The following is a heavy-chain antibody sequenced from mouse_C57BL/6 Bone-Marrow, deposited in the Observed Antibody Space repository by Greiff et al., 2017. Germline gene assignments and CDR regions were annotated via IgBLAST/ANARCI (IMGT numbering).Heavy chain of an antibody. J-gene: IGHJ4*01. Sequence: VQLKQPGAELVKPGASVKLSCKASGYTFTNYWMHWVKQRPGQGLEWIGMMHPNGGSPDYNEQFKSEATLSVDKSSRTAYMELSSLTSEDSAVYYCARSYDYDDYTMDYWGQGTSVTVSS. V-gene: IGHV1-64*01. CDR3: ARSYDYDDYTMDY. D-gene: IGHD2-4*01. CDR1: GYTFTNYW. CDR2: MHPNGGSP.